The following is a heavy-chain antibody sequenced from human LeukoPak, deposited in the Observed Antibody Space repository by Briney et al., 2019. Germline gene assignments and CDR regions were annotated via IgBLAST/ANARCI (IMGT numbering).Heavy chain of an antibody. Sequence: SETLSLTCAVYGGSFSGYYWSWIRQPPGKGLEWIGEINHSGSTNYNPSLKSRVTISVDTSKNQFSLKLSSVTAADTAVYYRARGRSYYYDSSGYHYFDYWGQGTLVTVSS. J-gene: IGHJ4*02. CDR2: INHSGST. D-gene: IGHD3-22*01. CDR1: GGSFSGYY. CDR3: ARGRSYYYDSSGYHYFDY. V-gene: IGHV4-34*01.